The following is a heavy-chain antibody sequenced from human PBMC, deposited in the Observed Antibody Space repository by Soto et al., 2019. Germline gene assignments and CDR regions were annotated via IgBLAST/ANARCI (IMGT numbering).Heavy chain of an antibody. J-gene: IGHJ6*02. V-gene: IGHV4-59*01. CDR2: IHSSGST. D-gene: IGHD5-12*01. Sequence: QVLLQESGPGLVKPSETLSLNCIVSGGSFSNDYWSWLRQPPGKGLEWIGFIHSSGSTNYNPSLMSRLTISIDTSRNQFSLKLSSVTAADTAGYYCARGGGATSSYYYGMDVWGQGTTVTVSS. CDR1: GGSFSNDY. CDR3: ARGGGATSSYYYGMDV.